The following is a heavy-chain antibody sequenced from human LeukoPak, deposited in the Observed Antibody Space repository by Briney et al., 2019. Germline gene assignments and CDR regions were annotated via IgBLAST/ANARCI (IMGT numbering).Heavy chain of an antibody. Sequence: ASVKVSCKASGYTFTSYQMHWVRQAPGQGLEWMGVINPSGGSTSYAQKFQGRVTMTTDTSTSTAYMELRSLRSDDTAVYYCARDHGTVGRGNYWGQGTLVTVSS. CDR2: INPSGGST. CDR1: GYTFTSYQ. CDR3: ARDHGTVGRGNY. J-gene: IGHJ4*02. V-gene: IGHV1-46*01. D-gene: IGHD3-10*01.